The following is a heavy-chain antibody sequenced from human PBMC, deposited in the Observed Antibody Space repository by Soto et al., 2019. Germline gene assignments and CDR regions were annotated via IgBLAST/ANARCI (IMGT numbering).Heavy chain of an antibody. D-gene: IGHD7-27*01. J-gene: IGHJ4*02. Sequence: QVQLVQSGAEVKKPGASVKVSCKASGYTFTDYDINWFRQATGQGLEWMGWMNPNNGNTGYAQTFQGRVTMTRSTSIGTAYMELSTLRSEDTAVYYCAKGPRNWGVDYWGQGTLVTVSS. V-gene: IGHV1-8*01. CDR3: AKGPRNWGVDY. CDR1: GYTFTDYD. CDR2: MNPNNGNT.